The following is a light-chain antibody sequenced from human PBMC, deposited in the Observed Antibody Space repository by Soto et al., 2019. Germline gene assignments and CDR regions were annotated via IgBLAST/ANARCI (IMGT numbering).Light chain of an antibody. Sequence: QSVLTQPPSVSGAPGQRVTIACTGSRSNIGAGYDVHWYQQLPGTAPKLLIYDNNNRPSGVPDRFSGSKSGTSASLAITGLQAEDEADYYCQSYDSRLSGSVFGGCTQLTVL. CDR1: RSNIGAGYD. CDR2: DNN. V-gene: IGLV1-40*01. J-gene: IGLJ7*01. CDR3: QSYDSRLSGSV.